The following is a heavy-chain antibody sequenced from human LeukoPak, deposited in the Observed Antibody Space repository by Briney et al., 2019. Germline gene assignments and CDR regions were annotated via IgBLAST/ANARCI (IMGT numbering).Heavy chain of an antibody. D-gene: IGHD4-11*01. Sequence: ASVKVSCKASGYTFTGYYMHWVRQAPGQGLEWMGRINPNSGGTNYAQKCQGRVTMTRDTSISTAYMELSRLRSDDTAVYYCATLTTVAEWFDPWGQGTLVTVSS. J-gene: IGHJ5*02. CDR2: INPNSGGT. V-gene: IGHV1-2*06. CDR3: ATLTTVAEWFDP. CDR1: GYTFTGYY.